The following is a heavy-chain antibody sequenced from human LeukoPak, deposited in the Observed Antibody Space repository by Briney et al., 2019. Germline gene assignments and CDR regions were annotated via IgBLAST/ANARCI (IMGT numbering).Heavy chain of an antibody. CDR3: AKEGYSYGYRELNWFDP. CDR2: ISGSGGST. J-gene: IGHJ5*02. D-gene: IGHD5-18*01. V-gene: IGHV3-23*01. Sequence: PGGSLRLSCAASGFTFSSYAMSWVRQAPGKGLEWVSAISGSGGSTYYADSVKGRFTISRDNSKNTLYLQMNSLRAEDTAVYYCAKEGYSYGYRELNWFDPWGQGTLVTVSS. CDR1: GFTFSSYA.